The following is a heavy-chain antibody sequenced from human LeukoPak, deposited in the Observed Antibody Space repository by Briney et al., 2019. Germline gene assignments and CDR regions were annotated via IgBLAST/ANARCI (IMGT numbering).Heavy chain of an antibody. CDR2: INPNSGGT. CDR1: GYTFTSYY. CDR3: ARDWFRLEMELPDY. D-gene: IGHD1-7*01. J-gene: IGHJ4*02. Sequence: ASVKVSCKTSGYTFTSYYIHWLRQAPGQGLEWMGWINPNSGGTNYAQKFQGRVTMTRDTSISTAYMELSRLRSDDTAVYYCARDWFRLEMELPDYWGQGTLVTVSS. V-gene: IGHV1-2*02.